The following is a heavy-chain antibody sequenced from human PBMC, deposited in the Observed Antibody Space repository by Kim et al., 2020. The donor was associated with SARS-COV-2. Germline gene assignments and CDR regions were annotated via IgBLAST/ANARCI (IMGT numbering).Heavy chain of an antibody. V-gene: IGHV4-34*01. CDR2: INHSGST. Sequence: SETLSLTCAVYGGSFSGYYWSWIRQPPGKGLEWIGEINHSGSTNYNPSLKSRVTISVDTSKNQFSLKLSSVTAADTAVYYCARAPLQDIVVVTAIPFDYTSAFDIWGQGTMVTVSS. J-gene: IGHJ3*02. D-gene: IGHD2-21*02. CDR1: GGSFSGYY. CDR3: ARAPLQDIVVVTAIPFDYTSAFDI.